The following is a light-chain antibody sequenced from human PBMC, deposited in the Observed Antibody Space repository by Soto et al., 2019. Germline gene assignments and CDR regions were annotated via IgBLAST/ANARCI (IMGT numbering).Light chain of an antibody. CDR1: NIGSKG. CDR3: QVWDSSTWV. V-gene: IGLV3-9*01. J-gene: IGLJ2*01. CDR2: RDS. Sequence: SYELTQPLSVSVALGQTARITCGGNNIGSKGVHWYQQKPGQAPILVIYRDSSWPSEIPERFSGSNSGNTATLTISRAQAGDEADYFCQVWDSSTWVFGGGTKLTVL.